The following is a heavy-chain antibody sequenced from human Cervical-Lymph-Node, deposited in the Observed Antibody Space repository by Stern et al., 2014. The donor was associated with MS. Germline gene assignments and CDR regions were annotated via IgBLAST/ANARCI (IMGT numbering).Heavy chain of an antibody. CDR2: INPKSGDT. J-gene: IGHJ5*02. CDR1: GYSFRDFY. Sequence: QVQLVESGAEVKKPGASLKVSCKASGYSFRDFYIHWVRQAPGQVLEWMGRINPKSGDTKYAQKFRGRVTMTSDTSSSTAHMELSRLTSDDTAIYYCTRGDLVIVSVVLGRFDPWGQGTLATVAS. CDR3: TRGDLVIVSVVLGRFDP. D-gene: IGHD2/OR15-2a*01. V-gene: IGHV1-2*06.